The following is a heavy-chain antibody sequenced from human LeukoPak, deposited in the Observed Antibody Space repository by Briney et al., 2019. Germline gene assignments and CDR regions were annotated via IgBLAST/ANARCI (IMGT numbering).Heavy chain of an antibody. J-gene: IGHJ5*02. CDR3: AKDVGSRSNINNWFDP. CDR2: ISGDGRDT. D-gene: IGHD6-13*01. V-gene: IGHV3-43*02. Sequence: GGSLRLSCAASGFTFDNFAIHWVRQAPGKGLEWISLISGDGRDTYYADSVRGRFTISRDNSKNSLYLQMSSLRAEDTALYYCAKDVGSRSNINNWFDPWGQGTLVTVSS. CDR1: GFTFDNFA.